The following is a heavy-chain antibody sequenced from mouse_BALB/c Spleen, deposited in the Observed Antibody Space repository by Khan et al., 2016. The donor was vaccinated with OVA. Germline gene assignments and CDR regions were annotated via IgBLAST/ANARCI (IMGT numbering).Heavy chain of an antibody. D-gene: IGHD2-10*01. CDR1: GYTFTNYW. J-gene: IGHJ2*01. V-gene: IGHV1S81*02. Sequence: QVQLQQSGAELVKPGASVKLSCKASGYTFTNYWVHWVKQRPGQGLEWIGEVYPGDGRVNFNQKFRIKATLTVDKSSSPAYMQLSSLTSEDSAVDYCARNAYYGNYFDFWGQGTTLTVSS. CDR2: VYPGDGRV. CDR3: ARNAYYGNYFDF.